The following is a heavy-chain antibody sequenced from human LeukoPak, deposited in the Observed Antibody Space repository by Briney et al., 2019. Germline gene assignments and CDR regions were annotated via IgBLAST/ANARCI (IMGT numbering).Heavy chain of an antibody. CDR3: ARDFSYYDFWSGYYTQRDWFDP. Sequence: ASVKVSCKASGGTFSSYAISWVRQAPGQGLEWMGWINTNTGNPTYAQGFTGRFVFSLDTSVSTAYLQISSPKAEDTAVYYCARDFSYYDFWSGYYTQRDWFDPWGQGTLVTVSS. J-gene: IGHJ5*02. D-gene: IGHD3-3*01. V-gene: IGHV7-4-1*02. CDR2: INTNTGNP. CDR1: GGTFSSYA.